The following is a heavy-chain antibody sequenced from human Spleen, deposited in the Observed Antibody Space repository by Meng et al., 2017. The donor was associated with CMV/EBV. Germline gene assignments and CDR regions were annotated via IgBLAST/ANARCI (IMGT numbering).Heavy chain of an antibody. V-gene: IGHV1-69*05. D-gene: IGHD5-24*01. Sequence: SVKVSCKTSGSTFSSDAISWVRQAPGQGLEWMGGIMPIFGTANYAQKLQGRVTITTDESTSTAYMELSSLRYEDTALYYCARDRNGFNYLTDAFDIWGQGTMVTVSS. CDR3: ARDRNGFNYLTDAFDI. CDR1: GSTFSSDA. J-gene: IGHJ3*02. CDR2: IMPIFGTA.